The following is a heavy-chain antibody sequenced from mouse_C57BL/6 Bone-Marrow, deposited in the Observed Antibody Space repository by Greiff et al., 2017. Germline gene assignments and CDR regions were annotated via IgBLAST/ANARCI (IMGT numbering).Heavy chain of an antibody. J-gene: IGHJ4*01. CDR2: IYPYDSET. CDR1: GYTFTSYW. CDR3: ARHGYAMDY. Sequence: VQLQQPGAELVRPGSSVKLSCKASGYTFTSYWMDWVKQRPGQGLEWIGNIYPYDSETHYNQKFKDKATLTVDKSSSTAYMQLSSLTSEDSAVYYCARHGYAMDYWGQGTSVTVSS. V-gene: IGHV1-61*01.